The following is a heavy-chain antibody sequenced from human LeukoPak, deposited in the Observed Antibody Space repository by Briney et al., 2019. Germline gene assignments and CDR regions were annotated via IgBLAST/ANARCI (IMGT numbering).Heavy chain of an antibody. Sequence: SETLSLTCTVSGGSISSYYWGWIRQPPGKGLEWIGYIYYSGSTNYNPSLKSRVTISVDTSKNQFSLKLSSVTAADTAVYYCARAGYYYDSSGYYLGYYYYYGMDVWGQGTTVTVSS. CDR2: IYYSGST. CDR3: ARAGYYYDSSGYYLGYYYYYGMDV. D-gene: IGHD3-22*01. J-gene: IGHJ6*02. CDR1: GGSISSYY. V-gene: IGHV4-59*01.